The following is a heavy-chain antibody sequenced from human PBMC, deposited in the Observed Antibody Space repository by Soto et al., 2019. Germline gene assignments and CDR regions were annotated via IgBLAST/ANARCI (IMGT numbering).Heavy chain of an antibody. Sequence: SETLSLTCAVSGGSISSSNWWSWVRQPPGKGLEWIGEIYHSGSTNYNPSLKSRVTISVDKSKNQFSLKLSSVTAADTAVYYCAGYDYGDYRGIDWFDPWGQGTLVTVST. J-gene: IGHJ5*02. V-gene: IGHV4-4*02. CDR3: AGYDYGDYRGIDWFDP. CDR1: GGSISSSNW. CDR2: IYHSGST. D-gene: IGHD4-17*01.